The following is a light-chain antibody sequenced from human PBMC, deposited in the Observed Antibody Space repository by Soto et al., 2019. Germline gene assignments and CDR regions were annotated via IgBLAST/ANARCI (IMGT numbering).Light chain of an antibody. Sequence: DIQMTQSPSSLSASVGGRVTITCRASQSISYDLNWYQQKPGKAPRLLIYGANSLESGVPLRFSGSGSRTDFTLTINNLQPEDFETYYCQQSYNTPLTFGGGTKVDIK. J-gene: IGKJ4*01. CDR3: QQSYNTPLT. CDR2: GAN. CDR1: QSISYD. V-gene: IGKV1-39*01.